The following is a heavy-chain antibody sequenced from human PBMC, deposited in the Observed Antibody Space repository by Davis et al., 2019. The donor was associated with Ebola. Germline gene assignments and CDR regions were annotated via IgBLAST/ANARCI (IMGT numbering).Heavy chain of an antibody. J-gene: IGHJ5*02. CDR1: GFTFSSYG. CDR3: ARDQYCSGGSCYSNWFDP. V-gene: IGHV3-33*01. D-gene: IGHD2-15*01. CDR2: IWYDGSNK. Sequence: GESLKISCAASGFTFSSYGMHWVRQAPGKGLEWVAVIWYDGSNKYYADSVKGRFTISRDNSKNTLYLQMNSLRAEDTAVYYCARDQYCSGGSCYSNWFDPWGQGTLVTVSS.